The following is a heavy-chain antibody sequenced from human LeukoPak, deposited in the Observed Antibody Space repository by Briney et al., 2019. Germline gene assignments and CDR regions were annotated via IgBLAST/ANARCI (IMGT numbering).Heavy chain of an antibody. V-gene: IGHV3-66*01. CDR3: ARGGAVPSSGYTNYFDY. J-gene: IGHJ4*02. CDR2: IYRGGST. CDR1: GFTFSSYA. Sequence: PGGSLSLSCAASGFTFSSYAMSWVRQAPGKGLEWVSIIYRGGSTYYTDSVRGRFTIARDEFKNTVHLQMNSLRAEDTAVYYCARGGAVPSSGYTNYFDYWGQGTLVTASS. D-gene: IGHD3-22*01.